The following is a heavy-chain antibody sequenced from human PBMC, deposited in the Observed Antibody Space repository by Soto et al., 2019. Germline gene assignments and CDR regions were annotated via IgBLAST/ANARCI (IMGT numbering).Heavy chain of an antibody. CDR3: ARDMRAVAGLEYFQH. Sequence: ASVKVSCKASGYTFTSYGISWVRQAPGQGLEWMGWISAYNGNTNYAQKLQGRVTMTTDTSTSTAYMELSSLRSEDTAVYYCARDMRAVAGLEYFQHWGQGTLVTVSS. CDR1: GYTFTSYG. V-gene: IGHV1-18*01. CDR2: ISAYNGNT. J-gene: IGHJ1*01. D-gene: IGHD6-19*01.